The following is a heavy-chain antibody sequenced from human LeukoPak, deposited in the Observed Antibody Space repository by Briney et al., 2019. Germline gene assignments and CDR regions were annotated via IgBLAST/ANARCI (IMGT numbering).Heavy chain of an antibody. D-gene: IGHD3-10*01. J-gene: IGHJ4*02. CDR3: ARGRDYYGSGSTDLDY. Sequence: PSQTLSLTCTVSGGSIYSGDYYWSWIRQPPGKGLEWIGYIYYSGSTYYNPSLKSRLTTSVDTSKNQFSLELSSVTAADTAMYYCARGRDYYGSGSTDLDYWGQGILVTVSS. CDR2: IYYSGST. CDR1: GGSIYSGDYY. V-gene: IGHV4-30-4*01.